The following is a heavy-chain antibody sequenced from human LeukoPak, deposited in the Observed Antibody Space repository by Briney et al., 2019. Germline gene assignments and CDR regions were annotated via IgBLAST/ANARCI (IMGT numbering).Heavy chain of an antibody. V-gene: IGHV4-39*01. D-gene: IGHD3-9*01. CDR1: GGSISSSSYY. CDR2: IYYSGST. J-gene: IGHJ6*02. Sequence: PSETLSLTCTVSGGSISSSSYYWGWIRQPPGKGLEWIGSIYYSGSTYYNPSLKSRVTISVDTSKNQFSLKLSSVTAADTAVYYCARQAYDILTGYYPGGGYYHYYGMDVWGQGTTVTVSS. CDR3: ARQAYDILTGYYPGGGYYHYYGMDV.